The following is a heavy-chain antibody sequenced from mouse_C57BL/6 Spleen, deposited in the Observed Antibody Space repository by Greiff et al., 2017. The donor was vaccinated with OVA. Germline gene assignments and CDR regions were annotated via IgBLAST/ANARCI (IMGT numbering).Heavy chain of an antibody. CDR1: GYTFTSYW. J-gene: IGHJ3*01. CDR3: ARGGGDGYYTAY. V-gene: IGHV1-69*01. CDR2: IDPSDSYT. Sequence: QVQLQQPGAELVMPGASVKLSCKASGYTFTSYWMHWVKQRPGQGLEWIGEIDPSDSYTNYNQKFKGKSTLTVDKSSSTAYMQLSSLTSEDSAVYYCARGGGDGYYTAYWGQGTLVTVSA. D-gene: IGHD2-3*01.